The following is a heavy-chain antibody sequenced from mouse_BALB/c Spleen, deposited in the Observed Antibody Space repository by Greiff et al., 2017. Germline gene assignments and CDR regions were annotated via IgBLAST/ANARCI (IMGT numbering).Heavy chain of an antibody. Sequence: EVKLMESGPGLVKPSQSLSLTCSVTGYSITSGYYWNWIRQFPGNKLEWMGYISYDGSNNYNPSLKNRISITRDTSKNQFFLKLNSVTTEDTATYYCARANYYVPMDYWGQGTSVTVSS. CDR1: GYSITSGYY. J-gene: IGHJ4*01. CDR2: ISYDGSN. D-gene: IGHD2-1*01. CDR3: ARANYYVPMDY. V-gene: IGHV3-6*02.